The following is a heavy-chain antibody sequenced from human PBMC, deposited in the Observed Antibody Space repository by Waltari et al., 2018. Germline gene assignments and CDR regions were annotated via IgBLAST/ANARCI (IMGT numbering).Heavy chain of an antibody. Sequence: EVQLVQSGAEVKKPGESLKISCKGSGYSFTSYWIGWVRQMPGKGLGWLGLIYPGASDTRYSRSFQCQVTISADKSTSTAYLQWSSLKASDTAMYYCARLTHLAVAGDYWGQVTLVTVSS. V-gene: IGHV5-51*03. J-gene: IGHJ4*02. D-gene: IGHD6-19*01. CDR3: ARLTHLAVAGDY. CDR1: GYSFTSYW. CDR2: IYPGASDT.